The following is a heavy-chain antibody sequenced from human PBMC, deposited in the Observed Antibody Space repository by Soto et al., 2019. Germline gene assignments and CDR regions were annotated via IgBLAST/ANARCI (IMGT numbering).Heavy chain of an antibody. CDR1: GFTVSSNY. CDR2: IYSGGST. D-gene: IGHD3-22*01. Sequence: GGSLRLSCAASGFTVSSNYMSWVRQAPGKGLEWVSVIYSGGSTCYADSVKGRFTISRDNSKNTVYLQMNSLRAEDTAVYYCARDVGYYDSIYWGQGTLVTVS. CDR3: ARDVGYYDSIY. J-gene: IGHJ4*02. V-gene: IGHV3-53*01.